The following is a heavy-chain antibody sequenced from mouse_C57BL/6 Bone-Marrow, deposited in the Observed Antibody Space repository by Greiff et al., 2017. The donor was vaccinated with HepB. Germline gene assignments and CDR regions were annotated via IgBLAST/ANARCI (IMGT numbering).Heavy chain of an antibody. D-gene: IGHD2-3*01. J-gene: IGHJ2*01. CDR1: GYTFTSYW. CDR2: IAPSDSYT. CDR3: ARRWLLRPAFDY. V-gene: IGHV1-69*01. Sequence: QVQLKQPGAELVMPGASVKLSCKASGYTFTSYWMHWVKQRPGQGLEWIGEIAPSDSYTNYNQKFKGKSTWTVDKSSSTAYMQLSSLTSEDSAVYYCARRWLLRPAFDYWGQGTTLTVSS.